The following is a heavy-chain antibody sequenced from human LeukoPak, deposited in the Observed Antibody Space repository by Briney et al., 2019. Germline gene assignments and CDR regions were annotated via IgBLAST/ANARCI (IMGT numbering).Heavy chain of an antibody. CDR2: IDPDGTTT. CDR1: GFTSSNAW. J-gene: IGHJ5*02. D-gene: IGHD1/OR15-1a*01. CDR3: AKDLSWNTADR. Sequence: GGSLRLSCVGSGFTSSNAWMHWVRQAPGEGPVWVSRIDPDGTTTDYADSVKGRFTISSDNAKNLLYLQMNGLRADDTAVYYCAKDLSWNTADRWGQGTLVTVSS. V-gene: IGHV3-74*01.